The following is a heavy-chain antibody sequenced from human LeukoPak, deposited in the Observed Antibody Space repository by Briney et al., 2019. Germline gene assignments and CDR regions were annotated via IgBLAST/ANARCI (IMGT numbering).Heavy chain of an antibody. J-gene: IGHJ4*02. CDR3: ARVTYAVPDY. Sequence: GGSLRLSCAASGFTFSSYEMSWVRQAPGKGLEWVSYISSSGKNIYFADSVKGRFTISRDNAKNSLFLQMNSLRAEDTAVYYCARVTYAVPDYWGQGTLVAVSS. V-gene: IGHV3-48*03. CDR1: GFTFSSYE. D-gene: IGHD2/OR15-2a*01. CDR2: ISSSGKNI.